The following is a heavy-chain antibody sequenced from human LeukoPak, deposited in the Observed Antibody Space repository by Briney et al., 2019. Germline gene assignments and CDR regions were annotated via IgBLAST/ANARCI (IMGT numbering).Heavy chain of an antibody. CDR1: GFTFSSYW. V-gene: IGHV3-23*01. Sequence: HPGGSLRLSCAASGFTFSSYWMSWVRQAPGKGLEWVSAISGSGGSTYYADSVKGRFTISRDNSKNTLYLQMNSLRAEDTAVYYCAKRARGLYYFDYWGQGTLVTVSS. CDR3: AKRARGLYYFDY. CDR2: ISGSGGST. J-gene: IGHJ4*02. D-gene: IGHD4/OR15-4a*01.